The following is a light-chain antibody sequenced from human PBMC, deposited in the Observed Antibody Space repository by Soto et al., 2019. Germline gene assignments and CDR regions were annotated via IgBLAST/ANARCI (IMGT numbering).Light chain of an antibody. J-gene: IGLJ1*01. CDR3: NSFTSATGTTPYV. CDR2: DVT. CDR1: SSDVGAYNY. V-gene: IGLV2-14*01. Sequence: QSALTQPASVSGSPGQSITISCTGTSSDVGAYNYVSWYQQYPDKAPKLIIYDVTNRPSGVSDRFSGSKSGNTASLTVSGLRAEDEGDYYCNSFTSATGTTPYVFGTGTKLTVL.